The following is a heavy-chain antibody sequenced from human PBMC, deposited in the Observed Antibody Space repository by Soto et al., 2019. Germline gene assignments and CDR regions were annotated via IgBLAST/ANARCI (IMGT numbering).Heavy chain of an antibody. Sequence: GGSLRLSCADSGFVFRSYWMSWVRQAPGKGLEWVANINQDGSEKYYVDSVRGRFIISRDNAENSLYLQMNSLRAEDTALYYCARDGVAAGLYLDNWGQGTLVTVSS. J-gene: IGHJ4*02. V-gene: IGHV3-7*01. CDR1: GFVFRSYW. CDR3: ARDGVAAGLYLDN. CDR2: INQDGSEK. D-gene: IGHD6-19*01.